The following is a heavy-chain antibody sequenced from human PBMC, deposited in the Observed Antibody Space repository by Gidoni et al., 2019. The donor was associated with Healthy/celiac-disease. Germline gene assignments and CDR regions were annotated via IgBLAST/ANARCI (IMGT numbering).Heavy chain of an antibody. J-gene: IGHJ4*02. D-gene: IGHD2-2*01. Sequence: EVQLLESGGGLVQPGGSLRLSCAASGFTFSSYAMSWVRRAPGKGLGWVSAISGSGGSTYYADSVKGRFTISRDNSKNTLYLQMNSLRAEDTAVYYCAIIGYCSSTSCRSRVGFDYWGQGTLVTVSS. CDR1: GFTFSSYA. CDR3: AIIGYCSSTSCRSRVGFDY. V-gene: IGHV3-23*01. CDR2: ISGSGGST.